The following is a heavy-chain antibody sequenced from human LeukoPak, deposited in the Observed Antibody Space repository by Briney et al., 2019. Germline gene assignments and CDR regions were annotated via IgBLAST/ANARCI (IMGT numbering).Heavy chain of an antibody. CDR1: GFTFNSYV. V-gene: IGHV3-23*01. CDR2: IGGSSGRT. CDR3: AKDLVSGDWYWRGFDS. J-gene: IGHJ4*02. D-gene: IGHD6-19*01. Sequence: PGGSLTLSCAPSGFTFNSYVMSGVRQAPGGGLEWVAAIGGSSGRTYYADSVRGRFTISRDNSKNTVYLQLNSLRGEDTAVYYCAKDLVSGDWYWRGFDSWGQGTLVTVSS.